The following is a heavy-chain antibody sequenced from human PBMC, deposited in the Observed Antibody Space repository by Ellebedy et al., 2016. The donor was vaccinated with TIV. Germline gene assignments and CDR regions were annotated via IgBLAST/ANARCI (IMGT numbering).Heavy chain of an antibody. CDR3: ARVAGTWDYYYGMDV. D-gene: IGHD6-13*01. J-gene: IGHJ6*02. CDR2: INPNSGGT. CDR1: GYIFTGYY. Sequence: AASVKVSCKASGYIFTGYYLHWVRQAPGQGLEWMGWINPNSGGTNYAQKLQGRVTMTTDTSTSTAYMELRSLRSDDTAVYYCARVAGTWDYYYGMDVWGQGTTVTVSS. V-gene: IGHV1-2*02.